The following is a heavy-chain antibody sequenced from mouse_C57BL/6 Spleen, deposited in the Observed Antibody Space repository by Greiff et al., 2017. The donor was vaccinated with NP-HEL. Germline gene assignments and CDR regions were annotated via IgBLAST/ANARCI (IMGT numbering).Heavy chain of an antibody. V-gene: IGHV3-1*01. CDR1: GYSITSGYD. CDR3: AREDGDYSNVFAY. CDR2: ISYSGST. J-gene: IGHJ3*01. D-gene: IGHD2-5*01. Sequence: EVQRVESGPGMVKPSQSLSLTCTVTGYSITSGYDWHWIRHFPGNKLEWMGYISYSGSTNYNPSLKSRISITHDTSKNHFFLKLNSVTTEDTATYYCAREDGDYSNVFAYWGQGTLVTVSA.